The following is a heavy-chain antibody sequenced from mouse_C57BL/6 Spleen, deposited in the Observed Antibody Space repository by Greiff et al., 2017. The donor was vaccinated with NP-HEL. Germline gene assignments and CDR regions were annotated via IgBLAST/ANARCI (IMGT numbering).Heavy chain of an antibody. CDR2: IYPGSGNT. CDR3: ARTYDYDGNWFAY. J-gene: IGHJ3*01. Sequence: VQLQQSGAELVRPGASVKPSCKASGYTFTDYYINWVKQRPGQGLEWIARIYPGSGNTYYNEKFKGKATLTAEKSSSTAYMQLSSLTSEDSAVYFCARTYDYDGNWFAYWGQGTLVTVSA. CDR1: GYTFTDYY. D-gene: IGHD2-4*01. V-gene: IGHV1-76*01.